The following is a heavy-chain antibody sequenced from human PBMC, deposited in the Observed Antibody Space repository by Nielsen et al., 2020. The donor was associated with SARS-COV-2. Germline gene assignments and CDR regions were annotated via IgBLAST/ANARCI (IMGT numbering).Heavy chain of an antibody. D-gene: IGHD6-13*01. CDR2: ISSSSSYI. Sequence: GGSLRLSCAASGFTFSSYSMNWVRQAPGKGLEWVSSISSSSSYIYYADSVKGRFTISRDNSKNTLYLQMNSLRAEDTAVYYCAREGRYSSSWYEVLDFDYWGQGTLVTVSS. J-gene: IGHJ4*02. CDR1: GFTFSSYS. CDR3: AREGRYSSSWYEVLDFDY. V-gene: IGHV3-21*01.